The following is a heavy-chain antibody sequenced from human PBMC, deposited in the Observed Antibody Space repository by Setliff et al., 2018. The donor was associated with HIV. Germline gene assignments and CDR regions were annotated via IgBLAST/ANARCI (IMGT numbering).Heavy chain of an antibody. D-gene: IGHD3-16*01. V-gene: IGHV4-39*01. CDR3: AGHWDYDRSSSCFRAFDI. J-gene: IGHJ3*02. CDR2: IFYSGFT. Sequence: SETLSLTCTVSGDSISTNSPYWAWIRQPPGKGLEWIGTIFYSGFTYYNPSLKSRVSIAVDTSKNQISLRLSSVTVADTAVYYCAGHWDYDRSSSCFRAFDIWGQGTMVTVSS. CDR1: GDSISTNSPY.